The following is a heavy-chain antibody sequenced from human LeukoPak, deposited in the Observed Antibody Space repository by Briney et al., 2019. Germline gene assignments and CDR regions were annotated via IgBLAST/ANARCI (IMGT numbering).Heavy chain of an antibody. J-gene: IGHJ4*02. CDR3: AKDHGSADRVRGVIDDY. D-gene: IGHD3-10*01. CDR1: GLTFTTYN. CDR2: ISSSSDTI. Sequence: PGGSLRLSCVASGLTFTTYNMNWFRQAPGQGLEWVSYISSSSDTIYYADSVKGRFTISRDNAKNSLYLQMNSLRAEDTAVYYCAKDHGSADRVRGVIDDYWGQGTLVTVSS. V-gene: IGHV3-48*04.